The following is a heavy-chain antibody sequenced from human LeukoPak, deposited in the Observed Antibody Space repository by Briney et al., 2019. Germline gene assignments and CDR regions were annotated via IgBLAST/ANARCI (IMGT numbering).Heavy chain of an antibody. CDR2: IYHSGST. CDR3: ARASKGYDY. D-gene: IGHD2-15*01. Sequence: PSETLSLTCTVSGGSISSGGYYWSWIRQPPGKGLEWIGYIYHSGSTYYNPSLKSRVTISVDRSKNQFSLKLSSVTAADTAVYYCARASKGYDYWGQGTLVTVSS. CDR1: GGSISSGGYY. V-gene: IGHV4-30-2*01. J-gene: IGHJ4*02.